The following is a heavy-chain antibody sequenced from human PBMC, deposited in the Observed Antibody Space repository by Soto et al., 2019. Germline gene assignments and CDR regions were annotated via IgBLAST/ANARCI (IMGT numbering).Heavy chain of an antibody. CDR3: AKEGSPKVSRWDDY. Sequence: GGALRVSCAASGLTFRDYGIDWIRQAPGKGLEWVAVISHEGGTQYYADSVRGRFTVSRDNSKSILYLQMDSLRPEDTAVYFCAKEGSPKVSRWDDYWGQGTMVTVS. D-gene: IGHD1-26*01. J-gene: IGHJ4*02. CDR2: ISHEGGTQ. V-gene: IGHV3-30*18. CDR1: GLTFRDYG.